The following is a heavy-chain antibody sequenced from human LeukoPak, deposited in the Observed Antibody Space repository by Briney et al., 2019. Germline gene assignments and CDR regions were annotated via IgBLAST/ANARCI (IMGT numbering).Heavy chain of an antibody. V-gene: IGHV3-7*01. CDR3: AREYYDFWSGYRGYYFDY. J-gene: IGHJ4*02. Sequence: PGGSLRLSCAASGFSFSSYWMSWVRQAPGKGLEWVAHIKQDGREKHYVDSVKGRFTISRDNAKNSLYLEMNSLRVEDTAVYYCAREYYDFWSGYRGYYFDYWGQGTLVTVSS. CDR2: IKQDGREK. D-gene: IGHD3-3*01. CDR1: GFSFSSYW.